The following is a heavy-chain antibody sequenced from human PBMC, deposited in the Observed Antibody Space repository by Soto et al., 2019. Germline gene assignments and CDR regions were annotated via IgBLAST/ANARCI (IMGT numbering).Heavy chain of an antibody. Sequence: PGGSLRLSCAASGFTFSSYAMSWVRQAPGKGLEWVSVVSPSGATTYSADSVKGRFTISRDNSKNTLYLQMNSLRAQDTAVYYCAKVAGSIVVSYYFGYWGQGTLVTVSS. CDR3: AKVAGSIVVSYYFGY. D-gene: IGHD3-22*01. J-gene: IGHJ4*02. V-gene: IGHV3-23*01. CDR1: GFTFSSYA. CDR2: VSPSGATT.